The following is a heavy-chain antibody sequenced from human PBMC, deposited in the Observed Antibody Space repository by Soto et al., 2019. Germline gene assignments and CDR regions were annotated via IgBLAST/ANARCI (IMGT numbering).Heavy chain of an antibody. Sequence: GGSLRLSCAASGSGFIFSNAWINWVRQAPGKGLEWVGRIKTRTDGETTDNAAPVKGRFIISRDDSKNTVYLQMNNLKIEDTAVYYCARDEERQGDFYYFDYWGQGTLVTVSS. V-gene: IGHV3-15*07. CDR1: GSGFIFSNAW. CDR2: IKTRTDGETT. D-gene: IGHD1-1*01. J-gene: IGHJ4*02. CDR3: ARDEERQGDFYYFDY.